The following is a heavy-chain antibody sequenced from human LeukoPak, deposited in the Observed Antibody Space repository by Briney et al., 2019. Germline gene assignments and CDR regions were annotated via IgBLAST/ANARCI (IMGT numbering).Heavy chain of an antibody. Sequence: GGSLRLSCAASGFTFSSYSMNWVRQAPGKGLEWVSSISSSSSYIYYADSVKGRFTISRDNAKNSLYLQMNSLRAEDTAVYYCARDEPEGVGAITYWGQGTLVTVSS. J-gene: IGHJ4*02. V-gene: IGHV3-21*01. CDR1: GFTFSSYS. D-gene: IGHD1-26*01. CDR2: ISSSSSYI. CDR3: ARDEPEGVGAITY.